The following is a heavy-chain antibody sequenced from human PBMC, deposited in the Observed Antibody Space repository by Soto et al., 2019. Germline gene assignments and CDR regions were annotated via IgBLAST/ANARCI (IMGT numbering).Heavy chain of an antibody. V-gene: IGHV1-18*04. CDR1: GYTFVSYG. CDR3: ARDQSYFDSSGYYDF. Sequence: QIQLEQSGAEVKKPGASVRVSCETSGYTFVSYGISWVRQAPGQGLEWMGWISPYNGNTNYAEKFKDRVTLTTDTSTDTAFLDLRSLTSDDTAVYFCARDQSYFDSSGYYDFWGQGTLVTVSS. CDR2: ISPYNGNT. J-gene: IGHJ4*02. D-gene: IGHD3-22*01.